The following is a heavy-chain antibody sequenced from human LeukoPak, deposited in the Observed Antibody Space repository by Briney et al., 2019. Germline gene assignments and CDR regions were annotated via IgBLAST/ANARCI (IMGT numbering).Heavy chain of an antibody. J-gene: IGHJ4*02. CDR3: TLIQGWGSGSYYRDF. Sequence: GGSLRLSCAASGFSISNDWMSWVRQAPGKGLEWVARVKSRSAGETADYAAPVKGRFTISRDDSKNTLYLQMNSLKTEDTAVYYCTLIQGWGSGSYYRDFWGQGTLVTVSS. D-gene: IGHD3-10*01. V-gene: IGHV3-15*01. CDR2: VKSRSAGETA. CDR1: GFSISNDW.